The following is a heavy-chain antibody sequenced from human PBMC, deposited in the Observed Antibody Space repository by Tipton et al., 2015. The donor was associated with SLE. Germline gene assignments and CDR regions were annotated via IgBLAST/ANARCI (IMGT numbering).Heavy chain of an antibody. V-gene: IGHV5-51*03. Sequence: QSGAEVKKPGESLKISCKGSGYGFINYWIGWVRQIPGKGLEWMGVIYPGDSDTTYSPSFQGQVTISADKSITTAYLQWSSLKASDTAVYYCAKCEDLYYDMDVWGQGTTVTVSS. J-gene: IGHJ6*02. CDR3: AKCEDLYYDMDV. CDR2: IYPGDSDT. CDR1: GYGFINYW.